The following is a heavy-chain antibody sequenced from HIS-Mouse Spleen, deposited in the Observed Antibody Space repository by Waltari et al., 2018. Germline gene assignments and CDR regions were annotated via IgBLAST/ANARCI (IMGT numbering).Heavy chain of an antibody. V-gene: IGHV3-13*01. D-gene: IGHD4-4*01. Sequence: EVQLVESGGGLVQPGGSLRLSCAASGFTFSSYDMHWVRQATGKGLEWVLAIGTAGDTYYPGSGNGRFTISRENAKNSLYLQMNSLRAGDTAVYYCARGYSNYVPYFDYWGQGTLVTVSS. CDR3: ARGYSNYVPYFDY. CDR2: IGTAGDT. CDR1: GFTFSSYD. J-gene: IGHJ4*02.